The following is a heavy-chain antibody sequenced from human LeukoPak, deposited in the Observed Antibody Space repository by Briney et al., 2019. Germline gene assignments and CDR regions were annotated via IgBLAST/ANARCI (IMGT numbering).Heavy chain of an antibody. CDR1: GVSISSYY. V-gene: IGHV4-4*07. J-gene: IGHJ6*02. CDR2: IYTSGTT. CDR3: ARGRYCSSSSCPWYYYYGMDV. Sequence: PSETLSLTCTVSGVSISSYYWSWIRQPAGKGLEWIGRIYTSGTTNYNPSLKSRVTISVDTSKNQFSLKLSSVTAADTAVYYCARGRYCSSSSCPWYYYYGMDVWGQGTTVTVSS. D-gene: IGHD2-2*01.